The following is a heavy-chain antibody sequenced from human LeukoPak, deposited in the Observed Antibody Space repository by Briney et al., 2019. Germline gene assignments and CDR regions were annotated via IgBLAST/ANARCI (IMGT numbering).Heavy chain of an antibody. CDR2: IKSKTDGGTT. V-gene: IGHV3-15*01. D-gene: IGHD6-13*01. CDR3: TTGKAAAGHYYYYGMDV. J-gene: IGHJ6*02. Sequence: PGGSLRLSCTASGLIFRNYAMTWVRQAPEKGLEWVGRIKSKTDGGTTDYAAPVKGRFTISRDDSKNTLYLQMNSLKTEDTAVYYCTTGKAAAGHYYYYGMDVWGQGTTVTVSS. CDR1: GLIFRNYA.